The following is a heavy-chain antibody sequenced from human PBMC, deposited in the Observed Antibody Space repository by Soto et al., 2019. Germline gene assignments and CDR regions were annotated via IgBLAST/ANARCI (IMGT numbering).Heavy chain of an antibody. CDR2: SIPIFGTA. Sequence: QVQLVQSGAEVKKPGSSVKVSCKASGGTFSSYAISWVRQAPGQGLEWMGGSIPIFGTANYAQKFQGRVTITADESTSTAYMELSSLRSEDTAVYYCASTDIVVVPAAYYYYGMDVWGQGTTVTVSS. D-gene: IGHD2-2*01. J-gene: IGHJ6*02. CDR1: GGTFSSYA. V-gene: IGHV1-69*01. CDR3: ASTDIVVVPAAYYYYGMDV.